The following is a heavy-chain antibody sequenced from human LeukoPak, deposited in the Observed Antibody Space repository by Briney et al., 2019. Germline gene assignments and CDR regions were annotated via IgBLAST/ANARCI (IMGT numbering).Heavy chain of an antibody. CDR2: TNPNSGGT. Sequence: ASVKVSCKASGYTFTGYYMHWVRQAPGQGLEWMGWTNPNSGGTNYAQKFQGRVTMTRDTSISTAYMELSRLRSDDTAVYYCARNPERYYDFWSGYFKHPPNWYFDLWGRGTLVTVSS. J-gene: IGHJ2*01. D-gene: IGHD3-3*01. V-gene: IGHV1-2*02. CDR1: GYTFTGYY. CDR3: ARNPERYYDFWSGYFKHPPNWYFDL.